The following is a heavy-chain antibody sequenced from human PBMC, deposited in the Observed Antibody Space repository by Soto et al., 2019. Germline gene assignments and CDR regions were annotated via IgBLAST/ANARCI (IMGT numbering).Heavy chain of an antibody. CDR2: INYNSGSV. J-gene: IGHJ4*02. CDR3: AKDISLRGWVYLVVEY. D-gene: IGHD6-13*01. V-gene: IGHV3-9*01. Sequence: EVQLVESGGGWVQPGRSLRLSCAASGFTFDVYAMHWVRQAPGKGLAWVSGINYNSGSVGYADSVKGRFTIPRDNAKNSLHLQMNSLRAEDTAVYYCAKDISLRGWVYLVVEYWGQGTLVTVSP. CDR1: GFTFDVYA.